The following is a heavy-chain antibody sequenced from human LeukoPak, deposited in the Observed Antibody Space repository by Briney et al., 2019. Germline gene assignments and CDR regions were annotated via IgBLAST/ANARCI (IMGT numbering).Heavy chain of an antibody. J-gene: IGHJ4*02. D-gene: IGHD2-8*02. Sequence: GVSLRPSCAASGFTFSSYAMSWVRQAPGKGLEWVSAISGGGGSTYYTDSVKGRFTISRDNSKNTLYLQMNSLRAEDTAVYYCAKVGESGGVWKYYFDYWGQGTLVTVSS. CDR3: AKVGESGGVWKYYFDY. V-gene: IGHV3-23*01. CDR1: GFTFSSYA. CDR2: ISGGGGST.